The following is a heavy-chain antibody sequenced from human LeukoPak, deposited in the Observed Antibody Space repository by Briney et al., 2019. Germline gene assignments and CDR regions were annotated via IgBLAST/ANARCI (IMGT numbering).Heavy chain of an antibody. CDR1: GFTFSSYS. CDR3: ARVGRRCSSTSCHQDY. Sequence: GGSLRLSCAASGFTFSSYSMNWVRQAPGKGLEWVSSISSSSSYIYYADSVKGRFTISRDNAKNSLYLQMNSLRAEDTAVYYCARVGRRCSSTSCHQDYWGQGTLVTVSS. V-gene: IGHV3-21*01. J-gene: IGHJ4*02. CDR2: ISSSSSYI. D-gene: IGHD2-2*01.